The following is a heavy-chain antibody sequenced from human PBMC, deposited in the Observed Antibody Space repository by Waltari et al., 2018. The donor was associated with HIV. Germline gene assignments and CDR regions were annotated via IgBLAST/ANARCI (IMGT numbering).Heavy chain of an antibody. CDR3: ASSPYYFYSSGYYTAGFDY. CDR2: INHSGSS. V-gene: IGHV4-34*01. J-gene: IGHJ4*02. CDR1: GGSFSGYY. Sequence: QVQLQQWGAGLFKPSETLSLTCAVYGGSFSGYYWSWIRQPPGKGLEWIGEINHSGSSNNNPSLKSRLTLSVDPSKNQFSLKLSYVIAAGTAVYYCASSPYYFYSSGYYTAGFDYWGQGTLVTVSS. D-gene: IGHD3-22*01.